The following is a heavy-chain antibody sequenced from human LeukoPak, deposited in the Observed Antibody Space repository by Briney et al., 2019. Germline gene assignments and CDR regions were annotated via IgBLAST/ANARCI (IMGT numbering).Heavy chain of an antibody. CDR3: AKGNYYYYYMDV. V-gene: IGHV3-20*04. Sequence: PGGSLRLSCAASGFTFSSYWMSWVRQAPGKGLEWVSGINWNGGSTAYADSVKGRFTISRDNSKNTLYLQMNSLRAEDTAVYYCAKGNYYYYYMDVWGKGTTVTISS. J-gene: IGHJ6*03. D-gene: IGHD3-10*01. CDR1: GFTFSSYW. CDR2: INWNGGST.